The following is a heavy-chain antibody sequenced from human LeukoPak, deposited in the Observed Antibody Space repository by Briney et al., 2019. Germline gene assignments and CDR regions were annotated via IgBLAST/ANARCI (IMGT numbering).Heavy chain of an antibody. D-gene: IGHD1-1*01. CDR1: GFTFSNAW. J-gene: IGHJ4*02. V-gene: IGHV3-15*01. CDR2: IKSNTGGATT. Sequence: PGGSLRLSCAASGFTFSNAWMNWVRQTPGKGLEWVGRIKSNTGGATTDYVAPVKGRFTISRDDSKNTLYLQMDSLKTEDTALYYCSTGKNVGDSWGQGTLVTVSS. CDR3: STGKNVGDS.